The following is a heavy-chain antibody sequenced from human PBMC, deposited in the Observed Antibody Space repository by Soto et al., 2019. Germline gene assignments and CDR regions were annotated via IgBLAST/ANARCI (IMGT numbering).Heavy chain of an antibody. D-gene: IGHD2-21*01. CDR1: GFTFNNYA. V-gene: IGHV3-23*01. CDR3: VKEQGFRAFDY. J-gene: IGHJ4*02. Sequence: EVQLLESGGGLVQPGGSLRLSCAASGFTFNNYAMSWVRQAPGKGLEWVSSISGNGGNTYYADPVKGGFTVSRDNSWNTLYLQTNSLRAEDTAVYYCVKEQGFRAFDYWGQGILVTVSS. CDR2: ISGNGGNT.